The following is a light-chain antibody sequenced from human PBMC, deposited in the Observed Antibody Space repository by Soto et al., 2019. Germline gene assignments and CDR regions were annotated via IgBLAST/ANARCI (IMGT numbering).Light chain of an antibody. CDR1: QSISSW. CDR2: DAS. CDR3: QQYYTSRT. V-gene: IGKV1-5*01. Sequence: MPLTQSPSSLSASVGASVALTCRASQSISSWLAWYQQKPGKAPKLLIYDASSLETGVPSRFSGSGSGTEFTLTISSLQPDDCANSYGQQYYTSRTFGPGTKVDIK. J-gene: IGKJ3*01.